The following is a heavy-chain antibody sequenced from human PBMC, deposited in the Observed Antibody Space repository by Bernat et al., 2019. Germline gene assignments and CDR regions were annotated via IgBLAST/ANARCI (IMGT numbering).Heavy chain of an antibody. CDR2: ISSSSSNI. D-gene: IGHD3-3*01. CDR3: AREPTYLGVVM. Sequence: EVQLVESGGGLVKPGGSLRLSCAASGFTFSSYNMNWVRQAPGKGLEWVSFISSSSSNIHYEDSVKGRFTISRDKAKNSLYLQMNSLRAEDTAVYYCAREPTYLGVVMWGQGTLVTVSS. J-gene: IGHJ4*02. V-gene: IGHV3-21*01. CDR1: GFTFSSYN.